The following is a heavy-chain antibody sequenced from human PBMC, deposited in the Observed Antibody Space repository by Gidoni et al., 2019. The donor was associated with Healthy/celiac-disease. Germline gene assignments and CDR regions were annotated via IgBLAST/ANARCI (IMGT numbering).Heavy chain of an antibody. CDR1: GFTFSSYG. CDR2: IWYDGSNK. CDR3: GSIAAAEDSNFDY. V-gene: IGHV3-33*01. D-gene: IGHD6-13*01. J-gene: IGHJ4*02. Sequence: QVQLVESGGGVVQPGRSLRLSCAASGFTFSSYGMHWVRQAPGKGLEWVAVIWYDGSNKYYADSVKGRFTISRDNSKNTLYLQMNSLRAEDTAVYYCGSIAAAEDSNFDYWGQGTLVTVSS.